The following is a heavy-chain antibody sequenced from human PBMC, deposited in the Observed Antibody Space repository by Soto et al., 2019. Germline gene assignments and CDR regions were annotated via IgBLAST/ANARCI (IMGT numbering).Heavy chain of an antibody. V-gene: IGHV1-3*01. CDR2: INAGNGNT. Sequence: ASVKVSCKASGYTFTSYAMHWVRQAPGQRLEWMGWINAGNGNTKYSQKFQGRVTITRDTSASTAYMELSSLRSEDTAVYYCATPYYYDSSGYYAFDYWGQGTLVTVSS. CDR1: GYTFTSYA. J-gene: IGHJ4*02. CDR3: ATPYYYDSSGYYAFDY. D-gene: IGHD3-22*01.